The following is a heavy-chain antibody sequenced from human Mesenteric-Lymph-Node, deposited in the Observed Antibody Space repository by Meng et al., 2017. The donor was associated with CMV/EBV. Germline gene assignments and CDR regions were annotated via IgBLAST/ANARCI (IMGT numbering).Heavy chain of an antibody. D-gene: IGHD3-22*01. CDR2: INPSGGST. CDR3: ARGGLYYYDNGGYFDY. V-gene: IGHV1-46*01. Sequence: ASVKVSCKASGYTFTGYHIHWVRQAPGQGLEWMGIINPSGGSTSYAQKFQGRVTMTRDTSTSTVYMELSSLRSEDTAVYYCARGGLYYYDNGGYFDYWGQGTLVTVSS. J-gene: IGHJ4*02. CDR1: GYTFTGYH.